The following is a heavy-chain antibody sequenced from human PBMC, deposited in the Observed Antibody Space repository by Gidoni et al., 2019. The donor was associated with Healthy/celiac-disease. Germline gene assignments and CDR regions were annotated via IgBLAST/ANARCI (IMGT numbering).Heavy chain of an antibody. Sequence: QVQLVESGGGLVTPGGSLRLCCAASGFTFSDYYMSWIRQAPGKGLEWVSYISSSSSYTNYADSVKGRFTISRDNAKNSLYLQMNSLRAEDTAVYYCARVWGYCGGDCYSYFDYWGQGTLVTVSS. D-gene: IGHD2-21*02. CDR3: ARVWGYCGGDCYSYFDY. V-gene: IGHV3-11*05. J-gene: IGHJ4*02. CDR2: ISSSSSYT. CDR1: GFTFSDYY.